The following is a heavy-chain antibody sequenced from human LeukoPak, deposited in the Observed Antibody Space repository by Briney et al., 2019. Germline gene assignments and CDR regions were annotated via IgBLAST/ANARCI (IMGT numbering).Heavy chain of an antibody. CDR1: GFTFSSSG. D-gene: IGHD6-19*01. J-gene: IGHJ4*02. CDR3: AKDLSSGWALDY. Sequence: GGSLRLSCAASGFTFSSSGMHWVRQAPGKGLEWVAVISYDGSDKYYADSVKGRFTSSRDNSKNTLYLQMNSLRAEDTAVHYCAKDLSSGWALDYWGQGTLVTVSS. CDR2: ISYDGSDK. V-gene: IGHV3-30*18.